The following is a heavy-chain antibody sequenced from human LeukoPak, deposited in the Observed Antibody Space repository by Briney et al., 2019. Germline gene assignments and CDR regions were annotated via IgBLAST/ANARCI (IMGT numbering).Heavy chain of an antibody. CDR1: GYSISSGYY. CDR2: IYHSGST. V-gene: IGHV4-38-2*01. Sequence: SETLSLTCAVSGYSISSGYYWGWIRQPPGKGLEWIGSIYHSGSTYYNPSLKSRVTISLDTSKNQFSLKLSSVTAADTAVYYCARQRGIAAAGSRFDYWGQGTLVTVSS. CDR3: ARQRGIAAAGSRFDY. J-gene: IGHJ4*02. D-gene: IGHD6-13*01.